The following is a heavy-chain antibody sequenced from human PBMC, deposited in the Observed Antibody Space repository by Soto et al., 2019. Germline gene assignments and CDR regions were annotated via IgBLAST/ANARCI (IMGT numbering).Heavy chain of an antibody. CDR3: VKDDRILGRRYFDL. V-gene: IGHV3-23*01. CDR1: GFTFSSYA. Sequence: EEQLLESGGGLIQPGGSLRLACAASGFTFSSYAMTWVRQAPGKGLEWVSSISFSDGGTYYADSVKGRLTISRGNSKNTLFRQMNSLRVEDTAVYYCVKDDRILGRRYFDLWGRGTLVTVSS. J-gene: IGHJ2*01. D-gene: IGHD2-15*01. CDR2: ISFSDGGT.